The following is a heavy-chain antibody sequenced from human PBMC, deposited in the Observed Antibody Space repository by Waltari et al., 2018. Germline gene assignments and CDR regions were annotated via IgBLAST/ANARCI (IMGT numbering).Heavy chain of an antibody. Sequence: QVQLVQSGAEVKKPGASVKVSCKASGYTISGYYIHWVRQAPGQGLEWMGWINCNNGDRKYAQKFQGRVTMTRDTPISTAYMDLSGLISDDTAVYYCVREQQLVPYTDEAFDIWGQGTVVTVSS. CDR3: VREQQLVPYTDEAFDI. J-gene: IGHJ3*02. CDR2: INCNNGDR. CDR1: GYTISGYY. D-gene: IGHD6-13*01. V-gene: IGHV1-2*02.